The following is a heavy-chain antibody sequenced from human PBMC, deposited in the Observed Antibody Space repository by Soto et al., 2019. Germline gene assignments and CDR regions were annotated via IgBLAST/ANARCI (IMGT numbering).Heavy chain of an antibody. J-gene: IGHJ5*02. CDR1: GYSFTGYW. Sequence: PGESLKISCKGSGYSFTGYWIGWVRQMPGEGLEWMGIIHPGDSETRYSPSFQGQVTISADKSISTAYLQWSSLKASDTAMYYCARRYCSAGTCYSGGFDPWGQGTLVTVSS. CDR2: IHPGDSET. CDR3: ARRYCSAGTCYSGGFDP. D-gene: IGHD2-15*01. V-gene: IGHV5-51*01.